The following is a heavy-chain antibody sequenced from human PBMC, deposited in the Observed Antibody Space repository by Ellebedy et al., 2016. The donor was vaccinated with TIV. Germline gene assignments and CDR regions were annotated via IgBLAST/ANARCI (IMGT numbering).Heavy chain of an antibody. CDR3: AREKGYYYSAMDV. Sequence: SETLSLXCTVSGGSLSSDYWSWIRQPAGKGLEWIGRIYTTGSTDSNPSLKSRVTMSVDTSKNQFSLKLSSVTAADTAVYYCAREKGYYYSAMDVWGQGTTVTVSS. CDR1: GGSLSSDY. CDR2: IYTTGST. J-gene: IGHJ6*02. V-gene: IGHV4-4*07.